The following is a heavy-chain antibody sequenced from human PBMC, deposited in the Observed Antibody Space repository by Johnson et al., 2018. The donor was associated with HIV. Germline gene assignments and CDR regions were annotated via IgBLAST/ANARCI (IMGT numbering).Heavy chain of an antibody. CDR2: LFSGGTI. Sequence: VQLLESGGGLVQPGGSLRLSCAASGLTVSSYYMSWVRQAPGKGLEWVSVLFSGGTIYFADSVKGRFTITRDNSKNTLYLQMNSVRAEDTAVYYCARDRSGRGVHIYWGQGTMVTVSS. D-gene: IGHD3-10*01. CDR1: GLTVSSYY. CDR3: ARDRSGRGVHIY. V-gene: IGHV3-66*01. J-gene: IGHJ3*01.